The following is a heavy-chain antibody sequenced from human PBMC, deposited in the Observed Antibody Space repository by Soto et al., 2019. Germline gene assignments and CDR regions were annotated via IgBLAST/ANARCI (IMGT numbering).Heavy chain of an antibody. J-gene: IGHJ5*01. D-gene: IGHD3-22*01. CDR1: GDTSTSYY. Sequence: SVTLSRTCTVSGDTSTSYYLGWIRQAPGKGLEWIVHIHNSGTSTHNPSLNGRVTISIDMSKKQFSLKLTSLTSADTPVYYCARHFYDSVGYTWFDSWSQGTLVTVSS. CDR2: IHNSGTS. V-gene: IGHV4-59*08. CDR3: ARHFYDSVGYTWFDS.